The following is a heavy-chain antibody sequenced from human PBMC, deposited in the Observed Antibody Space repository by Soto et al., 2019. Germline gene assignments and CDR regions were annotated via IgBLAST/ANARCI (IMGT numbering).Heavy chain of an antibody. Sequence: DVQLLESGGGLVQPGGSLRLSCAASGFTFSSYAMSWVRQAPGKGLEWVSGISGSGVSTYYADSVKGRFTISRDNSKNTLYLQMNSLRAEDTAVYYCAKDRARSSTSYNWFDPWGQGTLVTVSS. CDR3: AKDRARSSTSYNWFDP. CDR1: GFTFSSYA. CDR2: ISGSGVST. V-gene: IGHV3-23*01. J-gene: IGHJ5*02. D-gene: IGHD2-2*01.